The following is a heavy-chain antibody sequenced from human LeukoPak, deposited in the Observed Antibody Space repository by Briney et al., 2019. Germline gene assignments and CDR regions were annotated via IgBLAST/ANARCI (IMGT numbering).Heavy chain of an antibody. CDR2: IWYDGSNK. D-gene: IGHD3-10*01. Sequence: PGGSLCLSCVASGFTFSSAGMHWVRQAPGKGLEWVADIWYDGSNKYYAESVKGRFTISRDNSKNTLFLQMNSLGVEDTAVYYCAKAKSMIRGALFDYWGQGTLVTVSS. J-gene: IGHJ4*02. CDR1: GFTFSSAG. CDR3: AKAKSMIRGALFDY. V-gene: IGHV3-33*06.